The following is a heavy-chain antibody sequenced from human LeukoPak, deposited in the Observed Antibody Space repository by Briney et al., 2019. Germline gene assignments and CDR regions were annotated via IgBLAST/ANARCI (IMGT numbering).Heavy chain of an antibody. D-gene: IGHD4-17*01. CDR2: IIPILGTA. CDR1: GGTLSSYA. J-gene: IGHJ3*02. Sequence: SVKVSCKASGGTLSSYAFSWVRQAPGQGLEWMGRIIPILGTANYAQTFQGRVTITADKSTSTAYMELSSVRSEDTAVYYCARVPYYYGDSSQAFDMWGQGTMVTASS. CDR3: ARVPYYYGDSSQAFDM. V-gene: IGHV1-69*04.